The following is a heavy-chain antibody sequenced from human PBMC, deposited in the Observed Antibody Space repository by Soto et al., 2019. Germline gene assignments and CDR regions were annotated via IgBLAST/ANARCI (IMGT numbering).Heavy chain of an antibody. CDR2: IIPIFGTA. J-gene: IGHJ6*02. CDR3: ARDQSYYDILTGYPRSYYYYGMDV. Sequence: SVKVACKASGGTFSSYAISWVRQAPGQGLEWMGGIIPIFGTANYAQKFQGRVTITADESTSTAYMELSSLRSEDTAVYYCARDQSYYDILTGYPRSYYYYGMDVWGQGTTVTVSS. CDR1: GGTFSSYA. D-gene: IGHD3-9*01. V-gene: IGHV1-69*13.